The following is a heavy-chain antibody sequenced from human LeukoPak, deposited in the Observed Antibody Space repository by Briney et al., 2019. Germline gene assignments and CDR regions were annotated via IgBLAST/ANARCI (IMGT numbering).Heavy chain of an antibody. D-gene: IGHD6-13*01. CDR1: GASIDSYF. V-gene: IGHV4-4*07. J-gene: IGHJ4*02. CDR2: IHTSGST. Sequence: ETLALTRTVAGASIDSYFYRWIRPPAGKGLGWIGRIHTSGSTNYKSSLKSRVTMSVDTSKNAFFLNLSSVTAADTAVYYCARERWQEGFANWGQGTLVTVSS. CDR3: ARERWQEGFAN.